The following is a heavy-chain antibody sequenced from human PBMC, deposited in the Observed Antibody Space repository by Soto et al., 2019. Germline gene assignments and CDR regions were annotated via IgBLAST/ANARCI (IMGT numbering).Heavy chain of an antibody. D-gene: IGHD6-19*01. CDR1: GYTFTSYG. V-gene: IGHV1-18*01. CDR2: ISAYNGNT. CDR3: ARSSALERWLENWFDP. Sequence: GASVKVSCKASGYTFTSYGISWVRQAPGQGLEWMGWISAYNGNTNYAQKLQGRVTMTTDTSTSTAYMELRSLRSDDTAVYYCARSSALERWLENWFDPWGQGTLVTVSS. J-gene: IGHJ5*02.